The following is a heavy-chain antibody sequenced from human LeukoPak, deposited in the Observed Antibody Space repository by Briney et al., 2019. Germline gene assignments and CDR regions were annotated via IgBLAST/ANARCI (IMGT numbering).Heavy chain of an antibody. V-gene: IGHV1-2*02. CDR1: GYTFTGYY. D-gene: IGHD3-9*01. Sequence: ASVKVSCKASGYTFTGYYMHWVRQAPGQGLEWMGWINPNSGGTNYAQKFQGRVTMTRDTSISTAYMELSRLRSDDTAVYYCASEKAYYDILTGYYERANFDYWGQGTLVTVSS. J-gene: IGHJ4*02. CDR3: ASEKAYYDILTGYYERANFDY. CDR2: INPNSGGT.